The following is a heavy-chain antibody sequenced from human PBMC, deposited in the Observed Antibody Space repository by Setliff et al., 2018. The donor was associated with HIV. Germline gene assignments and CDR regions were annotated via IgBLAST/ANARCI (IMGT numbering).Heavy chain of an antibody. CDR2: IYNSGST. V-gene: IGHV4-59*01. J-gene: IGHJ4*02. D-gene: IGHD3-3*01. CDR1: SGSISSYY. CDR3: ARGVNFDY. Sequence: PSETLSLTCTVSSGSISSYYWNWIRQPPGKGLEWIGYIYNSGSTNYNPSLTSRVTISVDTSRNQFSLKLTSVTAADTAIYYCARGVNFDYWGQGTLVTVSS.